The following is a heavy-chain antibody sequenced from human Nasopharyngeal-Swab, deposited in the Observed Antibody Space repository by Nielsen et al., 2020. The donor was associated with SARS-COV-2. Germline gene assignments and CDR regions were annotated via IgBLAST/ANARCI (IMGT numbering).Heavy chain of an antibody. CDR1: GCTFSSYG. CDR2: IIPVLPIT. Sequence: SVNVSCKTSGCTFSSYGISWVRQAPGEGLEWMGGIIPVLPITRYAQKFRDRVTITADTSTSTAYMELSSLRSEDTATYYCARGGWLRRDYYYVYYYMDVWGKGTTVTVSS. V-gene: IGHV1-69*10. J-gene: IGHJ6*03. D-gene: IGHD5-24*01. CDR3: ARGGWLRRDYYYVYYYMDV.